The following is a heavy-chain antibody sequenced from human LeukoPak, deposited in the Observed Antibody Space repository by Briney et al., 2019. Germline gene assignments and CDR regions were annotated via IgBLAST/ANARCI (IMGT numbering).Heavy chain of an antibody. CDR3: ARTPIVVVITTFIGAFDI. J-gene: IGHJ3*02. D-gene: IGHD3-22*01. CDR1: GYTFTSYA. Sequence: GASVKVSCKASGYTFTSYAMHWVRQAPGQRLEWMGWINAGNGNTKYSQKFQGRVTITRDTSASTAYMELSSLRSDDTAVYYCARTPIVVVITTFIGAFDIWGQGTMVTVSS. CDR2: INAGNGNT. V-gene: IGHV1-3*01.